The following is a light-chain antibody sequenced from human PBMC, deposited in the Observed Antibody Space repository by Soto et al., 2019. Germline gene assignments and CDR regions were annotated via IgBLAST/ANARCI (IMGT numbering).Light chain of an antibody. CDR3: QQYNKWPFT. V-gene: IGKV3-15*01. J-gene: IGKJ3*01. Sequence: EIVMTQSPATLSVSPGERATLSCRASQSVASNLAWYQQEPGQAPRLLIYGASTRATGIPGRFSGSGSGTEFTLTISSLQSEDFAFYYCQQYNKWPFTFGPGTKVDI. CDR1: QSVASN. CDR2: GAS.